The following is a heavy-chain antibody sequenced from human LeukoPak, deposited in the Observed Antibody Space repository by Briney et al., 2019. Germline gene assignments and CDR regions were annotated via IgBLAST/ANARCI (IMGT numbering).Heavy chain of an antibody. CDR2: IYYSGST. CDR3: ARGYRGTDAFDI. D-gene: IGHD1-26*01. Sequence: PSEPLSLTCTVSGGSISSYCWSWIRQPPGKGLEWIGYIYYSGSTNYNPSLKSRVTISVDTSKNQFSLKLSSVTAADTAVYYCARGYRGTDAFDIWGQGTMVTVAS. CDR1: GGSISSYC. J-gene: IGHJ3*02. V-gene: IGHV4-59*01.